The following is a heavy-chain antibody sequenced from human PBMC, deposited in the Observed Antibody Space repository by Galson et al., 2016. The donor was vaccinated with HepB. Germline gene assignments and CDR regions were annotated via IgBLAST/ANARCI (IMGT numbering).Heavy chain of an antibody. D-gene: IGHD1-14*01. V-gene: IGHV3-7*03. CDR1: GFSFSAYW. CDR2: IKQDGSEK. J-gene: IGHJ6*02. CDR3: ARDRLTSVTRHWTGTTYSYYGMDV. Sequence: SLRLSCAASGFSFSAYWMSWVRQSPGKGLAWVANIKQDGSEKYYVDSVKGRFTISRDNARNSLYLQVNGLRADDTAVYYCARDRLTSVTRHWTGTTYSYYGMDVWGQGPTVTVSS.